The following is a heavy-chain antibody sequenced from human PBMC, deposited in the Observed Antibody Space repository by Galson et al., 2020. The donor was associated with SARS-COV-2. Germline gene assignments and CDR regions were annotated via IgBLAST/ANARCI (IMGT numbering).Heavy chain of an antibody. CDR2: IYYSGST. Sequence: ETSETLSLTCTVSGDSISSYYWTWIRQSPGKGLEWIGYIYYSGSTNYNPSLKSRVTISVDTSKNQFFLIMSSMTAADTGIYYCARHGGGYNVFDYWGQGTLVTVSP. D-gene: IGHD5-12*01. CDR3: ARHGGGYNVFDY. CDR1: GDSISSYY. V-gene: IGHV4-59*08. J-gene: IGHJ4*02.